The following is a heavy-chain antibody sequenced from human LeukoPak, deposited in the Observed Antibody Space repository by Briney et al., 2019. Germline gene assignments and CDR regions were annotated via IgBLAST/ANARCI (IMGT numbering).Heavy chain of an antibody. V-gene: IGHV4-59*12. J-gene: IGHJ4*02. D-gene: IGHD6-13*01. Sequence: PSETLSLTCTVSGGSISSDYWSWIRQPPGKGLEWIGYIYYSGSTNYNPSLKSRVTISVDTSKSQFSLKLSSVTAADTAVYYCARDPDPSAASSGTDYWGQGTLVTVSS. CDR2: IYYSGST. CDR1: GGSISSDY. CDR3: ARDPDPSAASSGTDY.